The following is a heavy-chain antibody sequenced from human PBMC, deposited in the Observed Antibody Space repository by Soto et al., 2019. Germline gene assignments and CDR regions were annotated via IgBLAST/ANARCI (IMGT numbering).Heavy chain of an antibody. J-gene: IGHJ3*02. CDR1: GYTFTSYA. CDR2: INAGNGNT. V-gene: IGHV1-3*01. Sequence: QVQLVQSGAEVKKPGASVKVSCKASGYTFTSYAMHWVRQAPGQRLEWKGWINAGNGNTKYSQKFQGRVTITRDTSASTAYMELSSLRSEDTAVYYCATAIADDAFDIWGRGTMVTVSS. D-gene: IGHD2-2*01. CDR3: ATAIADDAFDI.